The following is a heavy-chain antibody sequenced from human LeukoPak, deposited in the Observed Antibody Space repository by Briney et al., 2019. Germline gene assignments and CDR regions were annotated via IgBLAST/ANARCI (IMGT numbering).Heavy chain of an antibody. CDR1: GFTFDDYG. D-gene: IGHD3-22*01. CDR3: AREIDSHNYYDSSGYYRWFDP. V-gene: IGHV3-20*01. Sequence: GGSLRLSCAASGFTFDDYGMSWVRQAPGKGLEWVSGINWNGGSTGYADSVKARFTISRDNAKNSLYLQMNSLRAEDTALYRCAREIDSHNYYDSSGYYRWFDPWGQGTLVTVSS. CDR2: INWNGGST. J-gene: IGHJ5*02.